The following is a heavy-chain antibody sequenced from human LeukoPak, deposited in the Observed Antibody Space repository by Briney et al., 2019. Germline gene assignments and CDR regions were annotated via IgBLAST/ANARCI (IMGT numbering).Heavy chain of an antibody. J-gene: IGHJ5*02. CDR3: ARGFPEFYCTRGACALDP. CDR1: GYTFTSYG. V-gene: IGHV1-2*02. D-gene: IGHD2-8*01. Sequence: ASVKVSCKASGYTFTSYGISWVRQAPGQGLEWMGWMNPNRGGTNYAQKFQGRVTMTRDTSISTAYMDLSRLRSDDTAVYYCARGFPEFYCTRGACALDPWGQGTLVTVSS. CDR2: MNPNRGGT.